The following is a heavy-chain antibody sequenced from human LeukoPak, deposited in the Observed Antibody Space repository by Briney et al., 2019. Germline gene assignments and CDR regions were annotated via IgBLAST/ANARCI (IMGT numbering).Heavy chain of an antibody. CDR3: ARNLYTMGSTDAFDI. CDR1: GFTLSSYS. J-gene: IGHJ3*02. V-gene: IGHV3-21*01. CDR2: ISTSSIYI. Sequence: PGGSLRLSCAASGFTLSSYSMNWVRQAPGKGLEWVSSISTSSIYIYYADSVKGRFTISRDNAKNSLYLQMNSLRAEDTAVYYCARNLYTMGSTDAFDIWGQGTMVTVSS. D-gene: IGHD1-26*01.